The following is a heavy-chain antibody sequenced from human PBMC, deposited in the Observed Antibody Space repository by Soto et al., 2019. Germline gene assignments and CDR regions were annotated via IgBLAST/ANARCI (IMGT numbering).Heavy chain of an antibody. Sequence: ASVKVSCKASGYSFTTYGLNWVRQAPGEGLEWMGWISAYNGNTKYAQKFQDRVTVTADTSTSTAYMELRSLTSDDTAAYYCARGYYDFSTDYDHWGQGTLVTVSS. D-gene: IGHD3-3*01. CDR2: ISAYNGNT. CDR3: ARGYYDFSTDYDH. V-gene: IGHV1-18*01. J-gene: IGHJ4*02. CDR1: GYSFTTYG.